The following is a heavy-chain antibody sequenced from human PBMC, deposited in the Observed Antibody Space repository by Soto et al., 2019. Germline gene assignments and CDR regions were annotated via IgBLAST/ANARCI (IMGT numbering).Heavy chain of an antibody. V-gene: IGHV3-33*01. D-gene: IGHD3-22*01. CDR1: GFTFSSYG. CDR2: IWYDGSNK. CDR3: ARDGAETDSSGTAFDY. Sequence: QVQLVESGGGVVQPGRSLRLSCAASGFTFSSYGMHWVRQAPGKGLEWVAVIWYDGSNKYYADSVKGRFTISRDNSKNTLYLQMNSRRAEDTAVYYCARDGAETDSSGTAFDYWGQGTLVTVSS. J-gene: IGHJ4*02.